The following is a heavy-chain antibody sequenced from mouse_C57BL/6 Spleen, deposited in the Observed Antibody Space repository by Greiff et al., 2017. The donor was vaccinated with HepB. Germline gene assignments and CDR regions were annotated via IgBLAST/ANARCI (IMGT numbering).Heavy chain of an antibody. CDR1: GYTFTSYW. D-gene: IGHD2-4*01. Sequence: QVQLKQPGAELVRPGSSVKLSCKASGYTFTSYWMHWVKQRPIQGLEWIGNIDPSDSETHYNQKFKDKATLTVDKSSSTAYMQLSSLTSEDSAVYYCAREGDYDVRFAYWGQGTLVTVSA. J-gene: IGHJ3*01. CDR3: AREGDYDVRFAY. V-gene: IGHV1-52*01. CDR2: IDPSDSET.